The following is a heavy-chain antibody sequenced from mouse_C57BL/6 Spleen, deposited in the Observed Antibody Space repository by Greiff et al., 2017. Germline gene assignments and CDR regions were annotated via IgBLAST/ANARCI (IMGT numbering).Heavy chain of an antibody. CDR1: GFTFSDYG. J-gene: IGHJ3*01. D-gene: IGHD1-1*01. V-gene: IGHV5-17*01. CDR2: ISSGSSTI. CDR3: ARPYYGSSSFAY. Sequence: EVKLVESGGGLVKPGGSLKLSCAASGFTFSDYGMHWVRQAPEKGLEWVAYISSGSSTIYYADTVKGRFTISRDNAKNNLFLQMTSLRSEDTAMYYCARPYYGSSSFAYWGQGTLVTVSA.